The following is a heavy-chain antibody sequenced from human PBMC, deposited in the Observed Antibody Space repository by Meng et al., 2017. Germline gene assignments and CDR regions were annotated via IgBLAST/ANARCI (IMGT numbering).Heavy chain of an antibody. CDR2: IYHSGST. V-gene: IGHV4-4*02. Sequence: HGRLEDSCSGLVKPSGTLSLTCAYSGGSTSSSNWWSWVRQPPGKGLEWIGEIYHSGSTNYNPSLKSRVTISVDKSKNQFSLKLSSVTAADTAVYYCARIGDWGSTRYFDYWGQGTLVTVSS. D-gene: IGHD7-27*01. CDR3: ARIGDWGSTRYFDY. J-gene: IGHJ4*02. CDR1: GGSTSSSNW.